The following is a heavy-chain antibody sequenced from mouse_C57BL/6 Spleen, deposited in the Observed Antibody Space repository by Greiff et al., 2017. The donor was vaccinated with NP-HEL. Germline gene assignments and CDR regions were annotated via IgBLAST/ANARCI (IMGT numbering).Heavy chain of an antibody. CDR1: GYTFTSYW. D-gene: IGHD1-3*01. CDR3: AREGALSHAMDY. CDR2: IDPSDSYT. J-gene: IGHJ4*01. V-gene: IGHV1-69*01. Sequence: QVQLQQPGAELVMPGASVKLSCKASGYTFTSYWMHWVKQRPGQGLEWIGEIDPSDSYTNYNQKFKGKSTLTVDKSSSTAYMQRSSLTSEDSAVYYCAREGALSHAMDYWGQGTSVTVSS.